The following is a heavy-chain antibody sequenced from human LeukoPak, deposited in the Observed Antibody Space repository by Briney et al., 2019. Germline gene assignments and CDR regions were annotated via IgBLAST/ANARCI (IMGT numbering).Heavy chain of an antibody. J-gene: IGHJ4*02. CDR2: IYSGGNT. D-gene: IGHD1/OR15-1a*01. Sequence: PGGSLRLSCAASGFTVISKCMGWVRQAPGKGLEWVSIIYSGGNTYYTGSVEGRFTISRDNYKNTVYLQMNSLRAEDTAVYYCARETYTNNDGHQFDYWGQGTLVTVSS. CDR1: GFTVISKC. V-gene: IGHV3-66*01. CDR3: ARETYTNNDGHQFDY.